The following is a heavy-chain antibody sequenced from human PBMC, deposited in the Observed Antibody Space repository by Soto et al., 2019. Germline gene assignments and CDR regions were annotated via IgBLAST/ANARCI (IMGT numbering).Heavy chain of an antibody. D-gene: IGHD1-26*01. Sequence: ASVKVSCKVSGYTLTELSMHWVRQAPGKGLEWMGGFDPEDGETIYAQKFQGRVTMTEDTSTDTAYMELSSLRSEDTAVYYCATVPSGRRLQPDDAFDIWGQGTMVTVSS. V-gene: IGHV1-24*01. CDR2: FDPEDGET. J-gene: IGHJ3*02. CDR1: GYTLTELS. CDR3: ATVPSGRRLQPDDAFDI.